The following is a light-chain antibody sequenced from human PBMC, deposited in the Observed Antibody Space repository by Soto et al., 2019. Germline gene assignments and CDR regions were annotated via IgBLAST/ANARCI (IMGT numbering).Light chain of an antibody. CDR1: QSVSSSY. CDR3: QQYGSSPLGT. V-gene: IGKV3-20*01. J-gene: IGKJ4*01. CDR2: GAS. Sequence: EIVLTQSPGTLSLSPGERATHSCRASQSVSSSYLAWYQQKPGQAPRLLIYGASSRATGIPDRFSGSGSGTDFTLTISRLEPEDFAVYYCQQYGSSPLGTFGGGTKVDIK.